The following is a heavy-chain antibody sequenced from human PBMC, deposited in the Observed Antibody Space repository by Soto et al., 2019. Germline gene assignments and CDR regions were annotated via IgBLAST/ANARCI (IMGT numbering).Heavy chain of an antibody. CDR1: GYTFTSYG. CDR2: ISAYNGNT. V-gene: IGHV1-18*01. Sequence: ASVKVSCKASGYTFTSYGISWVRQAPGQGLEWMGWISAYNGNTNYAQKLQGRVTMTTDTSTSTAYMELRSLRSDDTAVYYCARDSGTRSPYDRYAYMVIDYWGQGTLVTVSS. CDR3: ARDSGTRSPYDRYAYMVIDY. D-gene: IGHD1-7*01. J-gene: IGHJ4*02.